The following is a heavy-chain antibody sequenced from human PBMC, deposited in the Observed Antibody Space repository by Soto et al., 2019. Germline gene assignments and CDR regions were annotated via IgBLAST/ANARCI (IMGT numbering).Heavy chain of an antibody. D-gene: IGHD3-22*01. J-gene: IGHJ4*02. V-gene: IGHV1-2*02. CDR1: GYTFTGYY. CDR3: ARDRYYYDSSGYPDREYYFDY. CDR2: INPNSGGT. Sequence: QVQLVQSGAEVKKPGASVKVSCKASGYTFTGYYMHWVRQAPGQGLEWMGWINPNSGGTNYAQKFQGMVTMTRDTSISTAYMELSRLRSDDTAVYYCARDRYYYDSSGYPDREYYFDYWGQGTLVTVSS.